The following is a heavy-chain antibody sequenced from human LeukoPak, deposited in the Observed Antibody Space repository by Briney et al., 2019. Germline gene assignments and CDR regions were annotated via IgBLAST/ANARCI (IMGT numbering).Heavy chain of an antibody. V-gene: IGHV1-18*01. J-gene: IGHJ6*02. D-gene: IGHD3-10*01. Sequence: ASVKVSCKASGYTFTSYGISWVRQAPGQGLEWMGWISAYNGNTSYAQKLQGRVTMTTDTSTSTAYMELRSLRSDDTAVYYCARGGDYGSGSYYTGYYYGMDVWGQGTTVTVSS. CDR1: GYTFTSYG. CDR2: ISAYNGNT. CDR3: ARGGDYGSGSYYTGYYYGMDV.